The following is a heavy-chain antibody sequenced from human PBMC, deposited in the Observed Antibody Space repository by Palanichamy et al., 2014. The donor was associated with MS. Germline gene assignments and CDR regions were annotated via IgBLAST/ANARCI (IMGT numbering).Heavy chain of an antibody. CDR1: GGSFSIYA. V-gene: IGHV1-69*04. CDR3: ARDLPSVVAVVIATGAFDT. J-gene: IGHJ3*02. Sequence: QVQLVQSGAEVKKPGSSVKVSCKSSGGSFSIYALSWVRQAPGQGLEWIGRIIPGTDTTNYAQKFQGRVMISADKSTSTVHMELRSLRSEDTAMYYCARDLPSVVAVVIATGAFDTWGQGTMVTVSS. D-gene: IGHD3-3*02. CDR2: IIPGTDTT.